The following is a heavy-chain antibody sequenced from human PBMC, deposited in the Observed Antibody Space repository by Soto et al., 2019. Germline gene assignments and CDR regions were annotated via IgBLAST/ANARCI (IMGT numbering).Heavy chain of an antibody. CDR3: AHRHGRTSYRSYFDS. CDR1: GFSRSTSGAG. CDR2: ISWKDEK. J-gene: IGHJ4*02. Sequence: SGPTLVNPTQTLTVTCTFSGFSRSTSGAGVGWIRQSPGKAPEWLALISWKDEKRYNPGLKSRLTITKDPSKNQVVLTMTDLHPVATATYFCAHRHGRTSYRSYFDSWGPATLLTVSS. D-gene: IGHD3-10*01. V-gene: IGHV2-5*01.